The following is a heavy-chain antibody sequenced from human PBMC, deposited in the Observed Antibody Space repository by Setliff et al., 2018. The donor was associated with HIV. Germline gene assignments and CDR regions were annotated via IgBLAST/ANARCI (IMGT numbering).Heavy chain of an antibody. CDR1: GFRFRGHA. CDR2: VSSRGDT. V-gene: IGHV4-4*07. D-gene: IGHD4-17*01. Sequence: KPGGSLRLSCVASGFRFRGHAMNWIRQPAGKGLEWIGRVSSRGDTNYNPSLKSRVTMSVDTSKNQFSLKLTSVTASDTAVYYCARAAAGNTGPFDLWGQGSPVTVSS. J-gene: IGHJ4*02. CDR3: ARAAAGNTGPFDL.